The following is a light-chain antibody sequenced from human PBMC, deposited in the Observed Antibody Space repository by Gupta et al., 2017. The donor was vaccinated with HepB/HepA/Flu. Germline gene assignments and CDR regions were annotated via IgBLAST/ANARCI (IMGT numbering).Light chain of an antibody. CDR3: QAWDSTTGV. Sequence: SYDLTQPPSVSVSPGQTASITCSGDKLVDKYTCWYQQKPGQSPVLVIYQDYKRPSGIPERFSGSNSGNTATLTISGTQAMDEADYYCQAWDSTTGVFGTGTKVTVL. J-gene: IGLJ1*01. CDR1: KLVDKY. V-gene: IGLV3-1*01. CDR2: QDY.